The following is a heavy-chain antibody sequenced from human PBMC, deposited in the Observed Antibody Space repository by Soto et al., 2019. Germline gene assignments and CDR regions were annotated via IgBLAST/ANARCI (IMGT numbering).Heavy chain of an antibody. Sequence: XGSLILSCAAAGFTFSSYAMTWVRQAPGKGLEWVGRIRSKTDGGTTDYAAPVKGRFTISRDDSKDTLYLQMNSLKTEDTAVYYCKWDLEASDHWGQGTLVTVSS. CDR1: GFTFSSYA. V-gene: IGHV3-15*01. CDR3: KWDLEASDH. J-gene: IGHJ4*02. D-gene: IGHD1-26*01. CDR2: IRSKTDGGTT.